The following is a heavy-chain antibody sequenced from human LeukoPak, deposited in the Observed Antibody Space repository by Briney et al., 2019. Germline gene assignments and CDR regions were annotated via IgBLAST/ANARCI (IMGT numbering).Heavy chain of an antibody. CDR1: GASISPYY. V-gene: IGHV4-4*07. CDR3: ARDLSGSLYFDY. D-gene: IGHD3-10*01. Sequence: SGTLSLTCTVSGASISPYYWNWIRQPAGKGLEWIGRLYPSGSSDYNPSLTSRVSISVGTSNNQFSLRVTSVTAADTAIYYCARDLSGSLYFDYWGQGILVTVSA. J-gene: IGHJ4*02. CDR2: LYPSGSS.